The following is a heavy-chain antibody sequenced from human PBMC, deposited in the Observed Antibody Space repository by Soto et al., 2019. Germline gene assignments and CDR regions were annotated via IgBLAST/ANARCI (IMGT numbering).Heavy chain of an antibody. V-gene: IGHV3-13*01. J-gene: IGHJ3*02. D-gene: IGHD3-16*02. CDR2: IGTAGDT. CDR1: GFTFSSYD. Sequence: GGSLRLSCAASGFTFSSYDMHWVRQATGKGLEWVSAIGTAGDTYYPGSVKGRFTISRENAKNSLYLQMNSLRAEDTAVYYCARAGIVGDTGAFDIWGQGTMVTVSS. CDR3: ARAGIVGDTGAFDI.